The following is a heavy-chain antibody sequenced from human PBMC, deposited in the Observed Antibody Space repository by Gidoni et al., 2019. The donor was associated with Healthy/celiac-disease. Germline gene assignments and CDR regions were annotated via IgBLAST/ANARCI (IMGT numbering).Heavy chain of an antibody. CDR1: GFIFSSYA. Sequence: EVQLLESGGGLVQPGGSLRLSCAASGFIFSSYAMTWVRQAPGKGLEWVSAISGSGGSTYYADSVKGRFTISRDNSKITLYLQMNSLRAEDTAVYYCAKSGKGLWTYFDNWGQGTLVTVSS. D-gene: IGHD5-18*01. CDR2: ISGSGGST. CDR3: AKSGKGLWTYFDN. V-gene: IGHV3-23*01. J-gene: IGHJ4*02.